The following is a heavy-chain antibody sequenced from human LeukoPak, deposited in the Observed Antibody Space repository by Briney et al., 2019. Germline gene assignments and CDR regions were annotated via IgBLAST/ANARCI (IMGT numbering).Heavy chain of an antibody. CDR1: GFTFSSFG. Sequence: PRRSLRLSCAASGFTFSSFGMHWVRQVHSKGMEWEAVIWYVGSNKYYADSVKGRFTISRDNSKNTLYLQMNSLRAEDTAVYYCARKSHNRPFDYWGQGTLVTVSS. J-gene: IGHJ4*02. V-gene: IGHV3-33*01. CDR2: IWYVGSNK. CDR3: ARKSHNRPFDY. D-gene: IGHD1-14*01.